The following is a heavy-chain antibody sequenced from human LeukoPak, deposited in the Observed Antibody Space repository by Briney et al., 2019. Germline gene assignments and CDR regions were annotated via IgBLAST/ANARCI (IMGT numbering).Heavy chain of an antibody. J-gene: IGHJ3*02. CDR3: AKDWSYGELDAFDI. D-gene: IGHD4-17*01. Sequence: PGRSLRLSCAASGFTFSSYGMHWVRQAPGKGLEWVAAIWYDGSNKYYADSVKGRFTISRDNSKNTLYLQMNSLRAEDTAVYYCAKDWSYGELDAFDIWGQGTMVTVSS. CDR2: IWYDGSNK. CDR1: GFTFSSYG. V-gene: IGHV3-33*06.